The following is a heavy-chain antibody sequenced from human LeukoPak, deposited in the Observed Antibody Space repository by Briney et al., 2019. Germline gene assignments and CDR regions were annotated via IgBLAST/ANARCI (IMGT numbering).Heavy chain of an antibody. V-gene: IGHV1-2*02. CDR3: ARDSFLTFLVVAATNWFDP. CDR2: INPNSGGT. J-gene: IGHJ5*02. D-gene: IGHD2-15*01. CDR1: GYTFIDYS. Sequence: ASVKVSCKASGYTFIDYSMHWVRQAPGQGLEWMGWINPNSGGTNYAQKFQGRVTMTRDTSISTAYMELSRLRSDDTAVYYCARDSFLTFLVVAATNWFDPWGQGTLVTVSS.